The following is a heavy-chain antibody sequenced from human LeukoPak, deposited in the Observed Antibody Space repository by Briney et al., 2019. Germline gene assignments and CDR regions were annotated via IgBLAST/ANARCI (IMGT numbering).Heavy chain of an antibody. CDR1: GDSITSSNDY. D-gene: IGHD1-26*01. V-gene: IGHV4-39*01. CDR3: ARQEGILGAKGAFDA. Sequence: SETLSLTCTVSGDSITSSNDYWGCLRQSPGRGLEWIGSFYYSGSTYFNPSLKSRVTMSVDTSKNQFSLNLAAMTAADTAVYYCARQEGILGAKGAFDAWGQGTMVTVSS. J-gene: IGHJ3*01. CDR2: FYYSGST.